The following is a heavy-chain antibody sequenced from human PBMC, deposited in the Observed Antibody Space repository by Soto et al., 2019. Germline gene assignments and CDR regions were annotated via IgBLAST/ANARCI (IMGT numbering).Heavy chain of an antibody. J-gene: IGHJ6*02. CDR2: ISYDGSNK. D-gene: IGHD3-3*01. Sequence: GGSLRLSCAASGFTFSSYAMHSVRQAPGKGLEWVAVISYDGSNKYYADSVKGRFTISRDNSKNTLYLQMNSLRAEDTAVYYCARDHGRFLEWLLYYYYYYGMDVWGQGTTVTVSS. V-gene: IGHV3-30-3*01. CDR1: GFTFSSYA. CDR3: ARDHGRFLEWLLYYYYYYGMDV.